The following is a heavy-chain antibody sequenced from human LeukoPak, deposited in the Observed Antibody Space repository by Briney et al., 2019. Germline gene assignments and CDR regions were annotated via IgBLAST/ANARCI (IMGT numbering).Heavy chain of an antibody. CDR3: ARQTTITIFGVVTDAFDI. J-gene: IGHJ3*02. Sequence: GESLKISCKGSGYIFTSYWICWVRQMPGKGLEWMGIIYPGDSDTRYSPSFQGQVTISADKSISTAYLQWSSLKASDTAMYYCARQTTITIFGVVTDAFDIWGQGTMVTVSS. V-gene: IGHV5-51*01. CDR1: GYIFTSYW. D-gene: IGHD3-3*01. CDR2: IYPGDSDT.